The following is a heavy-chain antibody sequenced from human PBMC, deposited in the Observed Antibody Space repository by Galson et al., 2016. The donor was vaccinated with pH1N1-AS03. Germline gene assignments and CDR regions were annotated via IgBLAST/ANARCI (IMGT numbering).Heavy chain of an antibody. CDR2: IIPSLSTP. CDR3: ARFDGNFDVWRGRFYYGMDV. V-gene: IGHV1-69*13. D-gene: IGHD3-3*01. CDR1: GGDFRSFA. Sequence: SVKVSCKASGGDFRSFAINWMRQAPGQGLEWMGGIIPSLSTPVYAQQFQCRVSITADDSTYTVFMEVNRLTSEGTAVYYCARFDGNFDVWRGRFYYGMDVWGQGTTVKVSS. J-gene: IGHJ6*02.